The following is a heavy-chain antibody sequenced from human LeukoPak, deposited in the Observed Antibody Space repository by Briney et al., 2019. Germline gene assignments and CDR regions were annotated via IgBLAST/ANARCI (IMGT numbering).Heavy chain of an antibody. D-gene: IGHD7-27*01. CDR1: GFTFRTYG. Sequence: GGSLRLSCAASGFTFRTYGMNWVRQAPGKGLEWVSYIGTIISTTYYADSVKGRFTVSRDNAQNSVYLQMNSLRVEDTGVYYCARDPAWGAIDYWGQGTLVTVSS. J-gene: IGHJ4*02. CDR3: ARDPAWGAIDY. V-gene: IGHV3-48*01. CDR2: IGTIISTT.